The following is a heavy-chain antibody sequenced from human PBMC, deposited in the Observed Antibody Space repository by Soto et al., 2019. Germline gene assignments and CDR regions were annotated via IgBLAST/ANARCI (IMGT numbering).Heavy chain of an antibody. CDR2: IIPIFGTA. CDR1: GGTFSSYA. V-gene: IGHV1-69*13. CDR3: ARGXPDHITIFGVVLGWFDP. D-gene: IGHD3-3*01. Sequence: ASVKVSCKASGGTFSSYAISWVRQAPGQGLEWMGGIIPIFGTANYAQKFQGRVTITADESTSTAYMELSSLRSEDTAVYYCARGXPDHITIFGVVLGWFDPWGQGTLVTVSS. J-gene: IGHJ5*02.